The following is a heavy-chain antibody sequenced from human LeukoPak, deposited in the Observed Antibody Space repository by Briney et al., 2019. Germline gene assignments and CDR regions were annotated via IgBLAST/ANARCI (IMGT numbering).Heavy chain of an antibody. D-gene: IGHD3-10*01. V-gene: IGHV1-2*02. J-gene: IGHJ4*02. Sequence: ASVKVSCKASGYTFTGYYMHWVRQAPGQGLEWVGLVNPKNGDTKYAQKFQSRVTMTRDTSVSTVYMELSRLRSDDTAVYYCARDSRVTNGDYWGQGTLVTVSS. CDR2: VNPKNGDT. CDR3: ARDSRVTNGDY. CDR1: GYTFTGYY.